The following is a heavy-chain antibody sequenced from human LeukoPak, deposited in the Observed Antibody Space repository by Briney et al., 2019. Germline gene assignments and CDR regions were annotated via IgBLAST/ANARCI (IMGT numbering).Heavy chain of an antibody. V-gene: IGHV3-30-3*01. J-gene: IGHJ4*02. CDR2: ISYDGSNK. D-gene: IGHD5-18*01. CDR3: ARDDDGYSYGYSFDY. CDR1: GFTFSSYA. Sequence: GGSLRLSCAASGFTFSSYAMHWVRQAPGKGLEWVAVISYDGSNKYYADSVKGRFTISRDNSENTLYLQMNSLRAEDTAVYYCARDDDGYSYGYSFDYWGQGTLVTVFS.